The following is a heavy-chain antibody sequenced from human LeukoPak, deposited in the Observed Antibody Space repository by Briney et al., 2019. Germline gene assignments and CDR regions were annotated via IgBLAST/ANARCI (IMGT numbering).Heavy chain of an antibody. CDR1: GGSITSYY. J-gene: IGHJ3*02. V-gene: IGHV4-39*01. D-gene: IGHD6-19*01. CDR2: IYYNGST. Sequence: SETLSLTCAVSGGSITSYYWGWIRQPPGKGLEWIGSIYYNGSTYYNPSLKSRVTISVDTSKNQFSLKLSSVTAADTAVYYCARPLYNSGWDAFDIWGQGTVVTVSS. CDR3: ARPLYNSGWDAFDI.